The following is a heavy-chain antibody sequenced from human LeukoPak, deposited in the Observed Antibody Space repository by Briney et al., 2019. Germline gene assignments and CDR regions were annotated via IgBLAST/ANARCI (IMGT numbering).Heavy chain of an antibody. D-gene: IGHD2-2*01. CDR1: GFSLSTSGVG. V-gene: IGHV2-5*02. CDR3: AHSTGPYCSSTSCYPFNWCDP. J-gene: IGHJ5*02. CDR2: IYWDDDK. Sequence: SGPTLVNPTQTLTLTCTFSGFSLSTSGVGVGWIRQPPGKALEWLALIYWDDDKRYHPSLKSRLTITKDTSKNQVVLTMTNMDPVDTATYYCAHSTGPYCSSTSCYPFNWCDPWGQGTLVTVSS.